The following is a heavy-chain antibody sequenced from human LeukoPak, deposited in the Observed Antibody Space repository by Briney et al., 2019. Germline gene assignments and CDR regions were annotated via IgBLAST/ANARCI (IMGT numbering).Heavy chain of an antibody. CDR3: ARGHYYYDSSGYPFDAFDI. V-gene: IGHV4-4*07. CDR1: GGSISSYY. CDR2: IYTSGST. D-gene: IGHD3-22*01. J-gene: IGHJ3*02. Sequence: SETLSLTCTISGGSISSYYWSWIRQPAGKGLEWIGRIYTSGSTNYNPSLKSRVTMSVDTSKNQFSLKLSSVTAADTAVYYCARGHYYYDSSGYPFDAFDIWGQGTMVTVSS.